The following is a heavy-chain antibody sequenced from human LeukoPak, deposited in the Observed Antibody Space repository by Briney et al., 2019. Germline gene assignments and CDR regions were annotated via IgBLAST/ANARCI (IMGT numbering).Heavy chain of an antibody. V-gene: IGHV5-51*01. Sequence: GESLKISCKGSGYPFTNYWIAWVRQMPGKGLEWMGIIYPGDSDTRYSPSFQGQVTFSADKSISTAYLQWSSLQASDTAMYYCATSILTSESTVFDYWGQGTLVTVSS. CDR2: IYPGDSDT. CDR3: ATSILTSESTVFDY. J-gene: IGHJ4*02. CDR1: GYPFTNYW.